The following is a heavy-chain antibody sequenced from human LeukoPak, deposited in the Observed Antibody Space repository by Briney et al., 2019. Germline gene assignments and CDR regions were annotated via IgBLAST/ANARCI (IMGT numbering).Heavy chain of an antibody. CDR3: ARDHLYGSGSYYTFDY. V-gene: IGHV1-69*13. D-gene: IGHD3-10*01. CDR2: IIPIFGTA. Sequence: GASVKVSCKASGYTFTSYGISWVRQAPGQGLEWMGGIIPIFGTANYAQKFQGRVTITADESTSTAYMELSSLRSEDTAVYYCARDHLYGSGSYYTFDYWGQGTLVTVSS. J-gene: IGHJ4*02. CDR1: GYTFTSYG.